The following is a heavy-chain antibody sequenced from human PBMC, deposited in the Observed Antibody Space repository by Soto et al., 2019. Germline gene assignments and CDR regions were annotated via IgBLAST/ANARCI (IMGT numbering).Heavy chain of an antibody. CDR3: ARMDYDDYWFDP. Sequence: SETLSLTCTVSGGSISSGDYYWSWIRQPPGKGLEWIGYIYYSGSTYYNPSLKSRVTISVDKSKNQFSLKLSSVTAADTAVYYCARMDYDDYWFDPWGQGTLVTGSS. V-gene: IGHV4-30-4*01. CDR2: IYYSGST. D-gene: IGHD4-17*01. CDR1: GGSISSGDYY. J-gene: IGHJ5*02.